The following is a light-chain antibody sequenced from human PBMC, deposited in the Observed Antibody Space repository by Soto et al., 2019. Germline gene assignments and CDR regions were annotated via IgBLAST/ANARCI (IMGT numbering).Light chain of an antibody. CDR2: GAS. CDR3: QQYNNWPPIT. Sequence: EIVMTQSPATLSVSPWEGAALSGRASQSVSSNSAWYQQKPGQAPRLLIYGASTRATGIPARFSGSGSGTEFTLTISSLQSEDFAVYYCQQYNNWPPITFGQGHDWRL. CDR1: QSVSSN. J-gene: IGKJ5*01. V-gene: IGKV3-15*01.